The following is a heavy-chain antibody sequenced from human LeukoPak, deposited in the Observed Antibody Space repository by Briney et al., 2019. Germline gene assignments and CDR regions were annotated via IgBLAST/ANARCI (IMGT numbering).Heavy chain of an antibody. Sequence: GGSLRLSCEASGITFSTYAMSWVRQAPGEGLDWVSGINTGGATYYPGAVRGRFTISRDNSKNTLYLQMNRLRADDTALYYCATSPVSVAGLQPKFDYWGQGALVTVSS. CDR1: GITFSTYA. J-gene: IGHJ4*02. D-gene: IGHD5-24*01. V-gene: IGHV3-23*01. CDR3: ATSPVSVAGLQPKFDY. CDR2: INTGGAT.